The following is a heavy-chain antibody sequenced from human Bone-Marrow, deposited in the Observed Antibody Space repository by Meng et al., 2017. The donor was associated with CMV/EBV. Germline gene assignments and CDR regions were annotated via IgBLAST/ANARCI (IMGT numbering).Heavy chain of an antibody. CDR2: IYYSGST. CDR1: GGSISSYY. V-gene: IGHV4-59*12. Sequence: SETLSLTCTVSGGSISSYYWSWIRQPPGKGLEWIGYIYYSGSTNYNPSLKSRVTISVDTYKNQFSLKLSSVTAADTAVYYCARGGVVVPAAKSHYFDYWGGGTRVTVSS. J-gene: IGHJ4*02. D-gene: IGHD2-2*01. CDR3: ARGGVVVPAAKSHYFDY.